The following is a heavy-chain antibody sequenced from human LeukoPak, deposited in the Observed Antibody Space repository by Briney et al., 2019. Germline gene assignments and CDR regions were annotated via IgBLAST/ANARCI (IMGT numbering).Heavy chain of an antibody. V-gene: IGHV1-2*04. CDR3: ARVHYDFWSGYFPPGYYYGMDV. CDR1: GYTFTRYY. D-gene: IGHD3-3*01. CDR2: INPNSGGT. Sequence: ASVKVSCKASGYTFTRYYMHWVRQAPGQGLEWMGWINPNSGGTNYAQKFQGWVTMTRDTSISTAYMELSRLRSDDTAVYYCARVHYDFWSGYFPPGYYYGMDVWGQGTTVTVSS. J-gene: IGHJ6*02.